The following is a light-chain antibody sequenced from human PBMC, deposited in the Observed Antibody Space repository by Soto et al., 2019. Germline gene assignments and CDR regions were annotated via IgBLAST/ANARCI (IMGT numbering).Light chain of an antibody. V-gene: IGKV3-20*01. CDR1: QSVSSSY. Sequence: EIVLTQSPGTLSLSPGERATLSCRASQSVSSSYLASYQQRPGQAPRLLIYVASSRATGIPDRFSGSGSGTDFTLTISRLEPEDFAVYYFQQYGSSPLTFGQGTKVEIK. J-gene: IGKJ1*01. CDR2: VAS. CDR3: QQYGSSPLT.